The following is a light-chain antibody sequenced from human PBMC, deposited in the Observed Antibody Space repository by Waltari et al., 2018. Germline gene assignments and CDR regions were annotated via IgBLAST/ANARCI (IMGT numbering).Light chain of an antibody. CDR3: CSYAGTPRVV. V-gene: IGLV2-23*02. Sequence: QSALTQPASVSGSPGQSLTIPCTGTNNDIGSYNLVHWYQQHPGKAPKVIIFEVNKRPSGVSNRFSGSKSGNTASLTVSGLHPEDEADYYCCSYAGTPRVVFGGGTKLTVL. J-gene: IGLJ2*01. CDR2: EVN. CDR1: NNDIGSYNL.